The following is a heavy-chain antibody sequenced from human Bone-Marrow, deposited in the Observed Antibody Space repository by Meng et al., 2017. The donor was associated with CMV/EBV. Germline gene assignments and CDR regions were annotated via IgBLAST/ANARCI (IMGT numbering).Heavy chain of an antibody. CDR3: ATAPRVEWLGGFDY. CDR1: GYTLTELS. J-gene: IGHJ4*02. V-gene: IGHV1-24*01. D-gene: IGHD3-3*01. CDR2: FDPEDGET. Sequence: ASVKVSCKVSGYTLTELSMHWVRQAPGKGLEWMGGFDPEDGETIYAQKFQGRVTMTEDTSTDTAYMELSSLRSEDTAVYYCATAPRVEWLGGFDYWGQGTRVTGSS.